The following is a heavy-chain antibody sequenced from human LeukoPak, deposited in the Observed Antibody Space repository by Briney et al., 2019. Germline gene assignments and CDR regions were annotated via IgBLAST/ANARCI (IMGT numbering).Heavy chain of an antibody. J-gene: IGHJ3*02. Sequence: ASVKVSCKASGYTFTGYYMHWVRQAPGQGLEWMGWINPNSGGTNYAQKFQGRVTMTRDTSISTAYMELSRLRSDDTAMYYCAKAESRSWFGEFDAFDIWGQGTMVTVSS. D-gene: IGHD3-10*01. CDR2: INPNSGGT. CDR1: GYTFTGYY. CDR3: AKAESRSWFGEFDAFDI. V-gene: IGHV1-2*02.